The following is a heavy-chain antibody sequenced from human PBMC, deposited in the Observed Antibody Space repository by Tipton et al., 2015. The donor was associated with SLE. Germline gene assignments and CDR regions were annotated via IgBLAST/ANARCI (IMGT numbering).Heavy chain of an antibody. CDR1: GFTFRGYD. Sequence: GSLRLSCTASGFTFRGYDMHWVRQVTGKGLEWVLGIDTGGDTDYSDSVKGRFTVSRDNAKNSLYLQMHSLRDGDTAVYYCARDSGASAAPDVWGQGTTVTV. J-gene: IGHJ6*02. V-gene: IGHV3-13*04. CDR2: IDTGGDT. CDR3: ARDSGASAAPDV.